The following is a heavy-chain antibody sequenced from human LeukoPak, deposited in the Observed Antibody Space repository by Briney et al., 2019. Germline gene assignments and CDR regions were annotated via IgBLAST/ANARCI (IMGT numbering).Heavy chain of an antibody. J-gene: IGHJ4*02. Sequence: SETLSLTCTVSGGSISSSSYYWGWIRQPPGKGLEWIGTIYYSGTTYYDPSLKSRVTISVDTSKNQFSLKLSSVTAADTTVYYCATNYDILTGYYNVYNYWGQGTLVTVSS. D-gene: IGHD3-9*01. CDR3: ATNYDILTGYYNVYNY. V-gene: IGHV4-39*01. CDR2: IYYSGTT. CDR1: GGSISSSSYY.